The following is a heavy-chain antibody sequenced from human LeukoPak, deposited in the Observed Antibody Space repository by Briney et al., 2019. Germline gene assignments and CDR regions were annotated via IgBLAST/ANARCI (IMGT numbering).Heavy chain of an antibody. CDR3: ASLPSYGSGDDAFNI. D-gene: IGHD3-10*01. CDR2: ISYDGSNK. CDR1: GFTFSSYA. V-gene: IGHV3-30-3*01. Sequence: GSLRLSCAASGFTFSSYAMHWVRQAPGKGLEWVAVISYDGSNKYYADSVKGRFTISRDNSKNTLYLQMNSLRAEDTAVYYCASLPSYGSGDDAFNIWGQGTMVTVSS. J-gene: IGHJ3*02.